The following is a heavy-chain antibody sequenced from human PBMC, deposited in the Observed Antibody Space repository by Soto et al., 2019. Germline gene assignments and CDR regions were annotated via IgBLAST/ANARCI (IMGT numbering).Heavy chain of an antibody. D-gene: IGHD4-17*01. V-gene: IGHV3-23*01. CDR2: ISGSGGST. Sequence: PGGSLRLSCAASGFTFNNYAMNWVRQAPGKGLEWVSVISGSGGSTYSADSVKGRFTISRDNSKNTLYLQMNSLRAEDTAVYYCAKRTVGRYFDLWGRGTLVTVSS. CDR1: GFTFNNYA. J-gene: IGHJ2*01. CDR3: AKRTVGRYFDL.